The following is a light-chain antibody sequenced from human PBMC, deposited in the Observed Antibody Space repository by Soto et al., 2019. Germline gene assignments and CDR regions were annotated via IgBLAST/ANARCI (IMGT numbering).Light chain of an antibody. CDR1: QSVSDW. Sequence: DIQMTQSPSTLSASVGDRVTITCRASQSVSDWLAWYQQKPGKAPKLLIYETSSLKSGVPSRFSGSGSGTEFTLTISSLQPDDFATYFCQQYHNYLYTFGQGTKLEIK. V-gene: IGKV1-5*03. CDR3: QQYHNYLYT. CDR2: ETS. J-gene: IGKJ2*01.